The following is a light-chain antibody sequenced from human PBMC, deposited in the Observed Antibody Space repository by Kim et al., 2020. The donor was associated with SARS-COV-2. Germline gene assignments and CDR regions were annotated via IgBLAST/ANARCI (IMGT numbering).Light chain of an antibody. V-gene: IGKV3-11*01. CDR3: QQRSNWPLT. J-gene: IGKJ4*01. CDR2: DAS. CDR1: QSVSSS. Sequence: LSPGQRAPLSCRASQSVSSSLDWYPERTGPAPRVLIYDASNRATGVPDRFCGSGSGADFTLTISSLEPEDFAVCYCQQRSNWPLTFGGGTKVDIK.